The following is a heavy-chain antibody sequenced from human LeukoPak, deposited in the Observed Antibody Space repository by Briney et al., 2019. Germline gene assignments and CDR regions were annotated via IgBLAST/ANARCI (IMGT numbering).Heavy chain of an antibody. Sequence: SETLSLTCTVSGGSISSSSYYWGWIRQPPGKGLEWIGSIYYSGSTYYNPSLKSRVTISVDTSKNQFSLKLSSVTAADTAVYYCARDDTVVTRFQHWGQGTLVTVSS. D-gene: IGHD4-23*01. J-gene: IGHJ1*01. CDR2: IYYSGST. V-gene: IGHV4-39*07. CDR3: ARDDTVVTRFQH. CDR1: GGSISSSSYY.